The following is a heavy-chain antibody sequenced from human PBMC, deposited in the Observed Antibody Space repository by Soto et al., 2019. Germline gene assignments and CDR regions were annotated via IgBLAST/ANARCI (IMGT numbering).Heavy chain of an antibody. Sequence: TGGSLRLSCAASGFTFSSYAMSWVRQAPGKGLEWVSAISGSGGSTYYADSVKGRFTISRDNSKNTLYLQMNSLRAEDTAVYYCAKYFTYSSGWPYYFDYWGQGTLVTVSS. CDR3: AKYFTYSSGWPYYFDY. J-gene: IGHJ4*02. D-gene: IGHD6-19*01. CDR2: ISGSGGST. V-gene: IGHV3-23*01. CDR1: GFTFSSYA.